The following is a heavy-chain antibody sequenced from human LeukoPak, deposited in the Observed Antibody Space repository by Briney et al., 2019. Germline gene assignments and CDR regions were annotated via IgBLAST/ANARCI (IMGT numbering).Heavy chain of an antibody. D-gene: IGHD3-22*01. J-gene: IGHJ4*02. V-gene: IGHV3-30-3*01. CDR1: GFTFSSYA. CDR2: ISYDGSNK. CDR3: ARDYEYYYDSSGYYA. Sequence: GGSLRLSCAASGFTFSSYAMHWVRQAPGKGLEWVAVISYDGSNKYYADSVKGRFTISRDNSKNTLYLQMNSLRAEDTAVYYCARDYEYYYDSSGYYAWGQGTLVTVCS.